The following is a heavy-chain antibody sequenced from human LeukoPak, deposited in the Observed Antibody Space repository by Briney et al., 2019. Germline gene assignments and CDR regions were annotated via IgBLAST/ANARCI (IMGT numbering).Heavy chain of an antibody. Sequence: GGSLRLSCAASGFTFSSYWMNWVRQAPGKGLEWVSGISGSGGSTYYVDSVKGRFTISRDKSKNTLYLQMNSLRAEDTAVYYCAKVTDYYDSNGYYDYWGQGTLVTVSS. V-gene: IGHV3-23*01. CDR1: GFTFSSYW. CDR3: AKVTDYYDSNGYYDY. J-gene: IGHJ4*02. D-gene: IGHD3-22*01. CDR2: ISGSGGST.